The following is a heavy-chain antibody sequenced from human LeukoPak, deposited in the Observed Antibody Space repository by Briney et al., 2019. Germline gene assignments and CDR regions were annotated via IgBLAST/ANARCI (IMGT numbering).Heavy chain of an antibody. Sequence: PGGSLRLSCAASGFTFSSYGMHWVRQAPGKGLEWVAVIWYDGSNKDYADSVKGRFTISRDNSKNTLYLQMNSLRAEDTDVYYCAKDHRELLLTNWFDPWGQGTLV. CDR3: AKDHRELLLTNWFDP. CDR1: GFTFSSYG. J-gene: IGHJ5*02. CDR2: IWYDGSNK. D-gene: IGHD1-26*01. V-gene: IGHV3-33*06.